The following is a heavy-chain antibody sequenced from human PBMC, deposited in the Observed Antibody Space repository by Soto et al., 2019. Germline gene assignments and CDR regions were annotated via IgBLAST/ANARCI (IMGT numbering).Heavy chain of an antibody. Sequence: GGSLRLSCAASGFTFSSYAMHWVRQAPGKGLEWVAVISYDGSNKYYADSVKGRFTISRDNSKNTLYLQMNSLRAEDTAVYYCARGYSSGWFDYWGQGTLVTVSS. CDR1: GFTFSSYA. CDR2: ISYDGSNK. D-gene: IGHD6-19*01. V-gene: IGHV3-30-3*01. J-gene: IGHJ4*02. CDR3: ARGYSSGWFDY.